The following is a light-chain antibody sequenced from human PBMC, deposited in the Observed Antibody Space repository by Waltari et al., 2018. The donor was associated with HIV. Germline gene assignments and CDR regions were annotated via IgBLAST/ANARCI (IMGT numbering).Light chain of an antibody. Sequence: QSVLTQSPSASGTPGQRVTSSCSGSGSNIGSNNVHWYQQVPATAPKLIIYRHNRRPSGVPGRVSGSKSGASASLAISGLQSEDEADYYCAACDDSLNVPVFGGGTRLTVL. J-gene: IGLJ2*01. V-gene: IGLV1-44*01. CDR3: AACDDSLNVPV. CDR1: GSNIGSNN. CDR2: RHN.